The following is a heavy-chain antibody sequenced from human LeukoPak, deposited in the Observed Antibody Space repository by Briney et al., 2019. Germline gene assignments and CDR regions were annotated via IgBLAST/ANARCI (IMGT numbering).Heavy chain of an antibody. CDR3: ARANYDFWSGSQRYWFDP. V-gene: IGHV4-30-2*01. CDR1: GGSISSGGYS. CDR2: IYHSGST. J-gene: IGHJ5*02. Sequence: SETLSLTCAVSGGSISSGGYSWSWIRQPPGKGLEWIGYIYHSGSTYYNPSLKSRVTISVDRSKNQFSLKLSSVTAEDTAVYYCARANYDFWSGSQRYWFDPWGQGTLVTVSS. D-gene: IGHD3-3*01.